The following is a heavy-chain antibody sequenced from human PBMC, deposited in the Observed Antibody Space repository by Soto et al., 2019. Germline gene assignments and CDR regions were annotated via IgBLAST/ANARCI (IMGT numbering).Heavy chain of an antibody. V-gene: IGHV3-30*18. J-gene: IGHJ4*02. Sequence: VQLVESGGGVVQPGRSLRLSCAASGFTFSDYAMHWVRQAPGKGLEWVAVVSHDGRNTHYADSVKGRFTISRDSSKNMVSLEMHSLRAEDTAVYYWAKGWLQWLVTSDFNYGGQGALVTVS. CDR1: GFTFSDYA. D-gene: IGHD6-19*01. CDR3: AKGWLQWLVTSDFNY. CDR2: VSHDGRNT.